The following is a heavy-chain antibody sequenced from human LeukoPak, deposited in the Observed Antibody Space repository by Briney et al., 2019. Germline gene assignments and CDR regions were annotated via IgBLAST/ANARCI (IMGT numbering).Heavy chain of an antibody. D-gene: IGHD7-27*01. V-gene: IGHV3-74*01. CDR1: GFTFSSYW. CDR3: AIDPNWGTHS. Sequence: GGSLRLSCAASGFTFSSYWMHWVRQAPGKRLVWVSRINSAGTKINYADSVRGRFTIPRDNSKNALYLQMNSLRVEDTAVYYCAIDPNWGTHSWGQGVLVTVSS. CDR2: INSAGTKI. J-gene: IGHJ4*02.